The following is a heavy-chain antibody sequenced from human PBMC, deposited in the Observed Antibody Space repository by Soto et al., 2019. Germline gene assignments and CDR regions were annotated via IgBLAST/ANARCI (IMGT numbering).Heavy chain of an antibody. J-gene: IGHJ4*02. D-gene: IGHD2-15*01. CDR2: IIPIFGTA. V-gene: IGHV1-69*13. Sequence: SVKVSCKASGGTFSSYAISWVRQAPGQGLEWMGGIIPIFGTANYAQKFQGRVTITADESTSTAYMELSSLRSEDTAVYYCARCDSCYGIGYYFDYWGQGTMVTVYS. CDR1: GGTFSSYA. CDR3: ARCDSCYGIGYYFDY.